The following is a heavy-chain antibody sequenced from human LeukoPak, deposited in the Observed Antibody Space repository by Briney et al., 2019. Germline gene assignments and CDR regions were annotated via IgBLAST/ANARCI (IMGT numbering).Heavy chain of an antibody. Sequence: SETLSLTCAVYGGSFSGYYWSWIRQPPGKGLEWIGEINHSGSTNYNPSLKSRVTISVDTSKNQFSLKLSSVTAADTAVYYCATTGYGGNSGDFDPWGQGTLVTVSS. D-gene: IGHD4-23*01. CDR1: GGSFSGYY. CDR3: ATTGYGGNSGDFDP. CDR2: INHSGST. V-gene: IGHV4-34*01. J-gene: IGHJ5*02.